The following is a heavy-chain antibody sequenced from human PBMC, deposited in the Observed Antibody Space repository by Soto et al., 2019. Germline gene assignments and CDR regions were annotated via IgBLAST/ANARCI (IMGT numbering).Heavy chain of an antibody. J-gene: IGHJ4*02. D-gene: IGHD6-13*01. V-gene: IGHV4-59*01. Sequence: PSETLSLTCTVSGGSISSYYWSWIRQPPGKGLEWIGYIYYSGSTNYNPSLKSRVTISVDTSKNQFSLKLSSVTAADTAVYYCARVGIAAPGAYYFDEWGQGTLVTVSS. CDR3: ARVGIAAPGAYYFDE. CDR2: IYYSGST. CDR1: GGSISSYY.